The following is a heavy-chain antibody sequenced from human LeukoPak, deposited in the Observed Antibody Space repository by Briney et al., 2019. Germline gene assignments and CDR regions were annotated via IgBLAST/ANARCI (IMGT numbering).Heavy chain of an antibody. J-gene: IGHJ5*02. CDR2: IYYSGST. CDR3: ARYGFRSWFDP. D-gene: IGHD3-10*01. Sequence: SETLSLTCTVSGGSISSYYWSWIRQPPGKGLEWIGYIYYSGSTNYNPSLKSRVTISVDTSKNQFSLKLSSVTAADTAVYYCARYGFRSWFDPWGQGTLVTVSS. V-gene: IGHV4-59*01. CDR1: GGSISSYY.